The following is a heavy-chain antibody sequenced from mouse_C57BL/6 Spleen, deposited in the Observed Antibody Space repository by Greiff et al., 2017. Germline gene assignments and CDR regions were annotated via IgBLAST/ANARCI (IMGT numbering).Heavy chain of an antibody. V-gene: IGHV1-61*01. J-gene: IGHJ1*03. D-gene: IGHD2-4*01. Sequence: QVQLQQPGAELVRPGSSVKLSCKASGYTFTSYWMDWVKQRPGQGLEWIGNLYPSDSETHYNQKFKDKATLTVDKSSSTAYMQLSSLTSEDSAVYYCARSYDSHWYFDVWGTGTTVTVSS. CDR1: GYTFTSYW. CDR3: ARSYDSHWYFDV. CDR2: LYPSDSET.